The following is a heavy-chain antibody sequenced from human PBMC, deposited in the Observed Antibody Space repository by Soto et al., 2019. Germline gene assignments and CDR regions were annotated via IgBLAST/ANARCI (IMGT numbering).Heavy chain of an antibody. Sequence: SETMSLTCAVSGYSINSGYYWGWIRQSPGKGLEWIGSVFHSGTTYSTPSLKTRLTISVDTSKNQFSLDLNAVTAADTAVYYCVRDFGDLHDFWSGSDYWGQGIPVTVSS. J-gene: IGHJ4*02. CDR3: VRDFGDLHDFWSGSDY. CDR1: GYSINSGYY. CDR2: VFHSGTT. V-gene: IGHV4-38-2*02. D-gene: IGHD3-3*01.